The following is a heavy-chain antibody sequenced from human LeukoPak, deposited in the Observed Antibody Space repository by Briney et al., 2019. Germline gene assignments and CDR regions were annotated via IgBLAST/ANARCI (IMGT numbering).Heavy chain of an antibody. D-gene: IGHD4-17*01. CDR3: ARDSRGYGDYYIDY. V-gene: IGHV4-59*01. J-gene: IGHJ4*02. Sequence: SETLSLTCTVSGGSISSYYWSWIRQPPGKGLEWIGYIYYSGSTNYNPSLKSRVTISVDTSKNQFSLKLSSVTAADTAVYYCARDSRGYGDYYIDYWGQGTLVTVSS. CDR2: IYYSGST. CDR1: GGSISSYY.